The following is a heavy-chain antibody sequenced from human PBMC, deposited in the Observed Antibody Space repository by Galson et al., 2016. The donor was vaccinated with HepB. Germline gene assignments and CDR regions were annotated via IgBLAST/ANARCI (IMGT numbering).Heavy chain of an antibody. J-gene: IGHJ4*02. V-gene: IGHV3-23*01. Sequence: SLRLSCAASGFTFSSYAMSWVRQAPGKELEWVSAISGSGDRTYYADSVKGRFTISRDNSKNTLYLQMNSLRAEDTAVYFCAKDWGFWNYDSSGTLDYWGQGTLVTVSS. CDR2: ISGSGDRT. D-gene: IGHD3-22*01. CDR3: AKDWGFWNYDSSGTLDY. CDR1: GFTFSSYA.